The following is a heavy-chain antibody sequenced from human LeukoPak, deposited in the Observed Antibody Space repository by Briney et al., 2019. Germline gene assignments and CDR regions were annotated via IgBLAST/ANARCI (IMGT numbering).Heavy chain of an antibody. J-gene: IGHJ6*04. CDR3: EAGEDV. CDR1: GFNVSNNY. V-gene: IGHV3-66*02. Sequence: GGSLRLSCAASGFNVSNNYVSWVRQAPGKGLEWISIVYYDGSTFYADSVKGRFTISRDISRNTVYLQMNSLRSEDTAVYYCEAGEDVWGEGTTVAVSS. CDR2: VYYDGST. D-gene: IGHD6-25*01.